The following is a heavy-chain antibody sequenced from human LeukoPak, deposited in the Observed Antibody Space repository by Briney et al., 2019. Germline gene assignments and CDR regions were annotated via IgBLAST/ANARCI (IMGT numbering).Heavy chain of an antibody. D-gene: IGHD1-26*01. Sequence: GASVKVSCKASGGTFSSYAISWVRQAPGQGLEWMGGIIPIFGTANYAQKFQGRVTITTDESTSTAYMELSSLGSEDTAVYYCARVSSGSSYFDYWGQGTLVTVSS. V-gene: IGHV1-69*05. CDR1: GGTFSSYA. CDR2: IIPIFGTA. J-gene: IGHJ4*02. CDR3: ARVSSGSSYFDY.